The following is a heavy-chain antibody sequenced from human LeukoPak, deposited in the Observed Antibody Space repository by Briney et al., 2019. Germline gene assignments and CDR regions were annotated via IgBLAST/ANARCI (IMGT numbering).Heavy chain of an antibody. V-gene: IGHV3-30*04. D-gene: IGHD2-15*01. CDR2: ISYDGSNK. J-gene: IGHJ6*03. Sequence: GGSLRLSCAASGFTFSRYAMHWARQAPGKGLEWVAVISYDGSNKYYADSLKGRFTISRDNSKNTLYLQMNSLRPEDTAVYYCAKDWRRIVVVGPITRHGNYMDVWGKGTTVTISS. CDR3: AKDWRRIVVVGPITRHGNYMDV. CDR1: GFTFSRYA.